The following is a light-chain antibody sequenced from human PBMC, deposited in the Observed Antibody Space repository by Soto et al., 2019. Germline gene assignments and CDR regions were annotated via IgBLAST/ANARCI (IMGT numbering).Light chain of an antibody. J-gene: IGLJ2*01. CDR2: DVS. CDR1: SSDVGGYNY. V-gene: IGLV2-14*01. Sequence: SALTQPAPVSGSPGQSITISCTGTSSDVGGYNYVSWYQQHPGKAHKLMIYDVSNRPSGVSNRFSGYKSGNTASLTISGLQAEDEADYYCSSYTISSPHVVFGGGTKLTVL. CDR3: SSYTISSPHVV.